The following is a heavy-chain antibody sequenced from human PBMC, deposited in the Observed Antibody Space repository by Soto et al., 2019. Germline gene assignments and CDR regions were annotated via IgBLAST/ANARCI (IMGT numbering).Heavy chain of an antibody. CDR2: TSYDGNKK. Sequence: QVQLVETGGGVVQPGGSLRLSCIASGFPFRSYGMHWVRQAPGKGLEWVAVTSYDGNKKYYIDSVKGRFSISRDNFMNTEYLQMNSMGVENTALYYWDKEDQSRDGDTSPLDSWGQGTLVILSA. V-gene: IGHV3-30*18. D-gene: IGHD2-2*01. CDR1: GFPFRSYG. J-gene: IGHJ5*01. CDR3: DKEDQSRDGDTSPLDS.